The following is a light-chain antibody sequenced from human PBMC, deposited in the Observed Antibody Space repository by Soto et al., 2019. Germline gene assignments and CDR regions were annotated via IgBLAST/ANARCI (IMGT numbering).Light chain of an antibody. V-gene: IGKV3-15*01. Sequence: EVAMTNFADIGGASLMKRVTLSCRAAQDVTTNFAWYQQKRGQAPRLLIYDISSRATGVPARFSGSGSGTEFTLSISGLQSEDVAVYFCQEYNNWPFPFGQGARPENK. CDR1: QDVTTN. CDR2: DIS. J-gene: IGKJ5*01. CDR3: QEYNNWPFP.